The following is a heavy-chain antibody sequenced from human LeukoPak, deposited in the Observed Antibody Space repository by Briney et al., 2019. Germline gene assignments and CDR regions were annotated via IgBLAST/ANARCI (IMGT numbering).Heavy chain of an antibody. CDR3: ARGGLHYYDSSGLRGFFDY. CDR1: GGSISSYY. CDR2: IYYSGST. J-gene: IGHJ4*02. D-gene: IGHD3-22*01. Sequence: SETLSLTYTVSGGSISSYYWSWIRQPPGKGLEWIGYIYYSGSTNYNPSLKSRVTLSVDTSKNQFSLKLSSVTAADTAVYYCARGGLHYYDSSGLRGFFDYWGQGTLVTVSS. V-gene: IGHV4-59*01.